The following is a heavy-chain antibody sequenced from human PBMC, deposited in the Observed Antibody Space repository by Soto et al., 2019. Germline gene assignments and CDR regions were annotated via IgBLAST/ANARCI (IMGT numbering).Heavy chain of an antibody. CDR2: VFDTGST. D-gene: IGHD2-2*01. CDR1: GDSLSSYY. CDR3: ARGPIVVLQAAWFDP. V-gene: IGHV4-59*01. J-gene: IGHJ5*02. Sequence: QEQLQESAPGLVKPSETLSLTCTVSGDSLSSYYWSWIRQPPGKGLAWIGCVFDTGSTDYNPALKSRVTISVDTSKNQFSLRLTSVTAADTAVYYCARGPIVVLQAAWFDPWGQGPLVTVSS.